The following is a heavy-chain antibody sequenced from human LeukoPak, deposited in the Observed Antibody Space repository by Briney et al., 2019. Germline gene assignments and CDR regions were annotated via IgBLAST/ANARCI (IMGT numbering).Heavy chain of an antibody. CDR2: IYSGGST. J-gene: IGHJ4*02. CDR3: ARSEGYFDY. V-gene: IGHV3-53*01. CDR1: GFTFDDYA. Sequence: PGGSLRLSCAVSGFTFDDYAMHWVRQAPGKGLEWVSVIYSGGSTYYADSVKGRFTISRDNSKNTLYLQMNSLRAEDTAVYYCARSEGYFDYWGQGTLVTVSS.